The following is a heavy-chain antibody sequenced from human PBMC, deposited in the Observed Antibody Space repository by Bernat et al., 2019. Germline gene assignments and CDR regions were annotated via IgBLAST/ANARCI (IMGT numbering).Heavy chain of an antibody. Sequence: QVQLVQSGAEVKKPGASVKVSCKVSGYTLTELSMHWVRQAPGKGLEWVGGFDPEDGETIYAQKFQGRVTMTEDPSTDTSFMELGNLRSEDTAVYYYATPSGYSSSWTDAFDIWGQGTMVTVSS. CDR3: ATPSGYSSSWTDAFDI. J-gene: IGHJ3*02. CDR1: GYTLTELS. V-gene: IGHV1-24*01. D-gene: IGHD6-6*01. CDR2: FDPEDGET.